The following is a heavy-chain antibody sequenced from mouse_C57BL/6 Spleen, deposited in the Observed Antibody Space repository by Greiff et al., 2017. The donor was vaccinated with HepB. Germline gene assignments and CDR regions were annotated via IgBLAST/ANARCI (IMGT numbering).Heavy chain of an antibody. CDR3: ARAPFTTVRGYFDV. D-gene: IGHD1-1*01. CDR1: GYTFTDYY. CDR2: INPYNGGT. Sequence: VHVKQSGPVLVKPGASVKMSCKASGYTFTDYYMNWVKQSHGKSLEWIGVINPYNGGTSYNQKFKGKATLTVDKSSSTAYMELNSLTSEDSAVYYCARAPFTTVRGYFDVWGTGTTVTVSS. V-gene: IGHV1-19*01. J-gene: IGHJ1*03.